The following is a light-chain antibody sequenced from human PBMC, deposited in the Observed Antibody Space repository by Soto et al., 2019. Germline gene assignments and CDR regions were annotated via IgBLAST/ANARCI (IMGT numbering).Light chain of an antibody. CDR2: ATN. V-gene: IGKV1-16*02. J-gene: IGKJ1*01. Sequence: DIQMTQSPSSLSASVGDRVTITCRASQGVNKYVAWFQQKPGRAPKSLIYATNRLQSGVPSHFGASGSGTEFIFTVSNLQPEDFANYYCQQYDTFPRTFGQGTKVEI. CDR3: QQYDTFPRT. CDR1: QGVNKY.